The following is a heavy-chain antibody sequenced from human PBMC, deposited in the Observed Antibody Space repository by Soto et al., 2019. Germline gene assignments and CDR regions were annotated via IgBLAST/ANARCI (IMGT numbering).Heavy chain of an antibody. Sequence: SETLSLTCTVSGGSVSSGGYYWSWIRQHPGKGLEWIGYIYYSGSTYYNPSLKSRVTISVDTSKNQFSLKLSSVTAADTAVYYCARDHGYYDILTGYLQSGAFDIWGQGTMVTVSS. CDR3: ARDHGYYDILTGYLQSGAFDI. D-gene: IGHD3-9*01. CDR1: GGSVSSGGYY. V-gene: IGHV4-31*03. CDR2: IYYSGST. J-gene: IGHJ3*02.